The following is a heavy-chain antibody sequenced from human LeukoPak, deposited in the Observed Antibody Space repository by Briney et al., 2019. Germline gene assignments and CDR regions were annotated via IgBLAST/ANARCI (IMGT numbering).Heavy chain of an antibody. CDR1: GFTFSTYS. J-gene: IGHJ4*02. V-gene: IGHV3-48*02. D-gene: IGHD7-27*01. Sequence: QAGGSLRLSCAASGFTFSTYSMNWVRLAPGKGLEWVSYIGTSSGIISYADSVKGRFTISRDDAKNSLYLQMNSLRDEDTAVYYCARDRDWGFDYWGQGTLVTVSS. CDR2: IGTSSGII. CDR3: ARDRDWGFDY.